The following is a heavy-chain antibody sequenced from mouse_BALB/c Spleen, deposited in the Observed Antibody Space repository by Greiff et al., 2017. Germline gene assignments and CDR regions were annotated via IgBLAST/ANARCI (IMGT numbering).Heavy chain of an antibody. D-gene: IGHD2-3*01. CDR3: ARDGDGYY. CDR2: ISDGGSYT. CDR1: GFTFSDYY. V-gene: IGHV5-4*02. Sequence: EVQVVESGGGLVKPGGSLTLSCAASGFTFSDYYMYWVRQTPEKRLEWVATISDGGSYTYYPDSVKGRFTISRDNAKNNLYLQMSSLKSEDTAMYYCARDGDGYYWGQGTTLTVSS. J-gene: IGHJ2*01.